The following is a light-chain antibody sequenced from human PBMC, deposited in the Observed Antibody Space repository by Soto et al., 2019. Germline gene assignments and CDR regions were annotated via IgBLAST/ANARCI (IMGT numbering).Light chain of an antibody. J-gene: IGKJ2*01. Sequence: EIVLTQSPDTLSLSPGERATLSCRASQNVITYLAWYQQKPGQPPRLLIYDASNRATAIPARFSGSGSGTDFTLTISSLEPEDFAVYYCQQRSNWPRTFGQGTKLEIK. V-gene: IGKV3-11*01. CDR2: DAS. CDR1: QNVITY. CDR3: QQRSNWPRT.